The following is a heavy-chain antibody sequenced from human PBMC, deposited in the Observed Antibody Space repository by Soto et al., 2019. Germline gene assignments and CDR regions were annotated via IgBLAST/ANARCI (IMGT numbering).Heavy chain of an antibody. CDR3: ARSPFAGSDAFDI. Sequence: SVKVSCKASGYTFTFRYLHWVRQAPGQALEWMGWITPFKSDTNYAQKFQDRVTITRDRSVSTAYMELSNLRSDDTAMYYCARSPFAGSDAFDIWGQGTMGT. CDR2: ITPFKSDT. J-gene: IGHJ3*02. V-gene: IGHV1-45*02. D-gene: IGHD1-1*01. CDR1: GYTFTFRY.